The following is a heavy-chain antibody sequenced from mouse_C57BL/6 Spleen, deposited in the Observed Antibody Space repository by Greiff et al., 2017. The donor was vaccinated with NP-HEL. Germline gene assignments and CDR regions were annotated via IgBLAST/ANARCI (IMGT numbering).Heavy chain of an antibody. V-gene: IGHV1-80*01. J-gene: IGHJ3*01. D-gene: IGHD2-1*01. CDR1: GYAFSSYW. CDR3: ARSLYGNYRFAY. CDR2: IYPGDGDT. Sequence: VQLQQSGAELVKPGASVKISCKASGYAFSSYWMNWVKQRPGKGLEWIGQIYPGDGDTNYNGKFKGKATLTADKSSSTAYMQLSSLTSEDSAVYFCARSLYGNYRFAYWGQGTLVTVSA.